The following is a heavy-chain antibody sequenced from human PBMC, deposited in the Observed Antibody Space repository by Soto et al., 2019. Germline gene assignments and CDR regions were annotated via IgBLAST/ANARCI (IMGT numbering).Heavy chain of an antibody. CDR1: GYTFTSYG. D-gene: IGHD6-19*01. CDR3: AREYSSGWYPPYYYGMDV. J-gene: IGHJ6*02. Sequence: ASVKVSFKASGYTFTSYGISWVRQAPGQGLEWMGWISAYNGNTNYAQKLQGRVTMTTDTSTSTAYMELRSLGSDDTAVYYCAREYSSGWYPPYYYGMDVWGQGTTVTVSS. V-gene: IGHV1-18*01. CDR2: ISAYNGNT.